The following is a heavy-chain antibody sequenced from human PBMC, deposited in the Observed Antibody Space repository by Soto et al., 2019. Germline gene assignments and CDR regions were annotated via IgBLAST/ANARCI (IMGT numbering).Heavy chain of an antibody. CDR1: GFSLSTSGVG. V-gene: IGHV2-5*02. CDR2: IYWDDDK. CDR3: ATERGDYDSSGYYYFNAFDI. J-gene: IGHJ3*02. Sequence: SGPTLVNPTQTLKLTCTFSGFSLSTSGVGVGWIRQPPGKALEWLALIYWDDDKRYSPSLKSRLTITKDTSKNQVVLTMTNMDPVDTATYYCATERGDYDSSGYYYFNAFDIWGQGTMVTVSS. D-gene: IGHD3-22*01.